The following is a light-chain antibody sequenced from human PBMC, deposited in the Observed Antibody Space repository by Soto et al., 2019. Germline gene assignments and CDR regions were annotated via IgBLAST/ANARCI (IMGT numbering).Light chain of an antibody. CDR3: GSYAGSINYV. CDR1: SSDVGGYNY. Sequence: QSALTQPPSASGSPGQSVTISCTGTSSDVGGYNYVSWYQQHPGKAPKLMIYEVSKRPSGVPDRFSGSKSGNTASLTVSGLQADDEADYYCGSYAGSINYVFGTGTKLTVL. J-gene: IGLJ1*01. V-gene: IGLV2-8*01. CDR2: EVS.